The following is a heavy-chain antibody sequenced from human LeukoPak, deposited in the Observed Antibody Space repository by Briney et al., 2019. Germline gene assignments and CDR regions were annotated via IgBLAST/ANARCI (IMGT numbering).Heavy chain of an antibody. Sequence: SETLSLTCTVSGGSVSSSSYYWSWIRQPPGKGLEWIAYIYYSGSTYYNPSLKSRVSISVDTSKNQFSLKLSSVTAADTAVYYCARGDSSSWSFKIWGQGTLVTVSS. D-gene: IGHD6-13*01. J-gene: IGHJ4*02. CDR3: ARGDSSSWSFKI. CDR2: IYYSGST. V-gene: IGHV4-30-4*01. CDR1: GGSVSSSSYY.